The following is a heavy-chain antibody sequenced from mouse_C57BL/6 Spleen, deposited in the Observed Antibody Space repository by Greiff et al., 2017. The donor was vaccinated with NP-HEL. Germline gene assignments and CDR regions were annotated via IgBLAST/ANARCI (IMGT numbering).Heavy chain of an antibody. J-gene: IGHJ1*03. D-gene: IGHD6-1*01. V-gene: IGHV1-80*01. Sequence: QVQLQQSGAELVKPGASVKISCKASGYAFSSYWMNWVKQRPGKGLEWIGQIYPGDGDTNYNGKFKGKATLTADKSSSTAYMQLSSLTSEDSAVYFCARAVPSDWYFDVWGTGTTVTVSS. CDR3: ARAVPSDWYFDV. CDR1: GYAFSSYW. CDR2: IYPGDGDT.